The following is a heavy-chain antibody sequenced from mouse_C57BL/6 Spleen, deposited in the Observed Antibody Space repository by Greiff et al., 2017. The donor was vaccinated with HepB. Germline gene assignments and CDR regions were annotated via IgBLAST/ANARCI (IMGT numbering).Heavy chain of an antibody. CDR2: INPNNGGT. CDR3: YGYHYAMDY. V-gene: IGHV1-26*01. D-gene: IGHD2-2*01. Sequence: EVQLQQSGPELVKPGASVKISCKASGYTFTDYYMNWVKQSHGKSLEWIGDINPNNGGTSYNQKFKGKATLTVDKSSSTAYMELRSLTSEDSAVYYCYGYHYAMDYWGQGTSVTVSS. CDR1: GYTFTDYY. J-gene: IGHJ4*01.